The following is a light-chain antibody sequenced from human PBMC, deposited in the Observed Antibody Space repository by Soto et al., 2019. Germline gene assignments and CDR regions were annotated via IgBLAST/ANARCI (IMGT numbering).Light chain of an antibody. CDR2: EVS. CDR3: SSYTISGSRV. CDR1: SSDVGIYNY. Sequence: SALTQPASVSGTPGQSIAISCTGNSSDVGIYNYVSWYQQHPGKVPKLIIYEVSNRPSWVSIRFSGSKSGNTASLTISGLQAEDEADYYCSSYTISGSRVFGAGTKGTVL. J-gene: IGLJ1*01. V-gene: IGLV2-14*01.